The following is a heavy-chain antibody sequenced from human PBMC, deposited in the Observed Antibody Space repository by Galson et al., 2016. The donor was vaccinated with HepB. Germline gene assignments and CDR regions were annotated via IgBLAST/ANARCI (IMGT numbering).Heavy chain of an antibody. D-gene: IGHD6-13*01. Sequence: SETLSLTCTVSGISVSRGDYYWSWIRQPPGKGLEWIGQVNPLGSTNYNPSRQGRVTISVDTSKNQFSLKLTSVTAADTAVYFCARGMAAAGVNWYFDVWGRGTLVTVSS. CDR3: ARGMAAAGVNWYFDV. CDR2: VNPLGST. CDR1: GISVSRGDYY. V-gene: IGHV4-61*08. J-gene: IGHJ2*01.